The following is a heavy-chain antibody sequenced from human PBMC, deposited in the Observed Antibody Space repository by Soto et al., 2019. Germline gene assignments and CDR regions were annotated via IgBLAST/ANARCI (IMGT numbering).Heavy chain of an antibody. V-gene: IGHV3-23*01. Sequence: EVQLLESGGALVQPGGSLRLSCAASGFTFSNHAMNWVRQAPGKGLEWVSTISDSGSTYYADSVKGRFTITRDNSKNTLNPQMNSLGAVDTAVYYCARDPGGRYCTSTSCLYFFDHWGQGTLVIFSS. J-gene: IGHJ4*02. CDR1: GFTFSNHA. CDR2: ISDSGST. D-gene: IGHD2-2*01. CDR3: ARDPGGRYCTSTSCLYFFDH.